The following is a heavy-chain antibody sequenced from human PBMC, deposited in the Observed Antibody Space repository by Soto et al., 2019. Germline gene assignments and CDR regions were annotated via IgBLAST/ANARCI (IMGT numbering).Heavy chain of an antibody. CDR2: IYSGGST. Sequence: GGSLRLSCAASGFTVSSNYMSWVRQAPGKGLEWVSVIYSGGSTYYADSVKGRFTISRHNSKNTLYLQMNSLRAEDTAVYCCAREAVAAHVAYWGQGTLVTVSS. CDR3: AREAVAAHVAY. CDR1: GFTVSSNY. D-gene: IGHD6-19*01. V-gene: IGHV3-53*04. J-gene: IGHJ4*02.